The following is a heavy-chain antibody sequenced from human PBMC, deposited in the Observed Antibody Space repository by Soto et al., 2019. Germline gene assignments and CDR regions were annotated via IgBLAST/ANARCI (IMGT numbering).Heavy chain of an antibody. CDR1: GGSISSGGYY. J-gene: IGHJ6*02. D-gene: IGHD6-6*01. Sequence: SETLSLTCTVSGGSISSGGYYWSWIRQHPGKGLEWIGYIYYSGSTYYNPSLKSRVTISVDTSKNQFSLKLSSVTAADTAVYYCAIDSSSSSSSYYYDMDVWGQGTTVTVSS. CDR3: AIDSSSSSSSYYYDMDV. CDR2: IYYSGST. V-gene: IGHV4-31*03.